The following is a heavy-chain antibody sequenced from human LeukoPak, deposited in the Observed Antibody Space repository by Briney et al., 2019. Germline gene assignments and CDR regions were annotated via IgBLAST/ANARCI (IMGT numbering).Heavy chain of an antibody. V-gene: IGHV3-21*01. J-gene: IGHJ4*02. Sequence: PGGSLRLFCAASGFTFSSYSMNWVRQAPGKGLEWVSSISSSSSYIYYADSVKGRFTISRDNAKNSLYLQMNSLRAEDTAVYYCARDPDYYDSSGYWGQGTLVTVSS. CDR3: ARDPDYYDSSGY. D-gene: IGHD3-22*01. CDR2: ISSSSSYI. CDR1: GFTFSSYS.